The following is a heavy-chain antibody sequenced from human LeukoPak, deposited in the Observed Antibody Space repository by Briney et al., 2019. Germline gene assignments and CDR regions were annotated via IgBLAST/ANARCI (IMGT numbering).Heavy chain of an antibody. Sequence: ASVKVSCKTSGYTFTSYGISWVRQAPGQGLEWMGWIIGYNANTNYGQKFQGRVTMTIDTSTTTVYMELRSLRSDDTAVYYCARPRVAGSFDYWGQGTLVTVSS. CDR3: ARPRVAGSFDY. J-gene: IGHJ4*02. CDR2: IIGYNANT. V-gene: IGHV1-18*01. D-gene: IGHD6-19*01. CDR1: GYTFTSYG.